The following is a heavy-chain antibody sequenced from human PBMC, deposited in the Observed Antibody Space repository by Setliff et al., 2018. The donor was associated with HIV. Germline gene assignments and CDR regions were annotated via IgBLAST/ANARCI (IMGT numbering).Heavy chain of an antibody. D-gene: IGHD6-19*01. CDR2: ISSSGTYI. Sequence: PGGSLRLSCAASGFTFSNAWMSWVRQAPGRGLESVASISSSGTYIYYADSLKGRITISRDNTKNSLYLQIDSLRAEDTAIYYCTRMISPRANRYSSGWFDYWGQGTLVTVSS. CDR3: TRMISPRANRYSSGWFDY. V-gene: IGHV3-21*01. J-gene: IGHJ4*02. CDR1: GFTFSNAW.